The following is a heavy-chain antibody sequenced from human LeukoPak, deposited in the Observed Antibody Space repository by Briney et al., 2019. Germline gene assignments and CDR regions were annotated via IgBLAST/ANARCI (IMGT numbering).Heavy chain of an antibody. CDR1: GGSISSSNW. Sequence: SETLSLTCAVSGGSISSSNWWSWVRQPPGKGLERIGEIYHSGSTNYNPSLKSRVTISVDKSKNQFSLKLSSVTAADTAVYYCAGGLYYYDSSGYYAIFDYWGQGTLVTVSS. CDR2: IYHSGST. D-gene: IGHD3-22*01. V-gene: IGHV4-4*02. J-gene: IGHJ4*02. CDR3: AGGLYYYDSSGYYAIFDY.